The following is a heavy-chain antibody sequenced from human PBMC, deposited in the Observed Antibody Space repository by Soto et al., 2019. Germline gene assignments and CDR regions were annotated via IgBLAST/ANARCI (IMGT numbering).Heavy chain of an antibody. V-gene: IGHV4-39*01. Sequence: SSETLSLTCTVSGGSISSSSYYWGWIRQPPGKGLEWIGSIYYSGSTYYNPSLKSRVTISVDTSKNQFSLKLSSVTAADTAVYYCATQGKQLVLYYYYYYGMDVWGQGTTVTVSS. D-gene: IGHD6-6*01. CDR3: ATQGKQLVLYYYYYYGMDV. J-gene: IGHJ6*02. CDR1: GGSISSSSYY. CDR2: IYYSGST.